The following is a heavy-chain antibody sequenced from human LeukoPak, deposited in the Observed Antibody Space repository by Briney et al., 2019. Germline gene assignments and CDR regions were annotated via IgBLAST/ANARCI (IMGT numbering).Heavy chain of an antibody. Sequence: SETLFLTCTVSGGSISSSDYYWGWIRQSPGKGLEWIGRISYSGSTYYNPSLKSRVTISVDTSKNHFSLRLSSVTAADTAVYYCARLTHSYYSDTSGYYPYYYMDVWGKGTTVTVSS. V-gene: IGHV4-39*02. D-gene: IGHD3-22*01. J-gene: IGHJ6*03. CDR1: GGSISSSDYY. CDR3: ARLTHSYYSDTSGYYPYYYMDV. CDR2: ISYSGST.